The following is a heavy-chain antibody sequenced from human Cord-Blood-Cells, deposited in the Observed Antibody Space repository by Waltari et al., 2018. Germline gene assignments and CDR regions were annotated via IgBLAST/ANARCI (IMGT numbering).Heavy chain of an antibody. J-gene: IGHJ4*02. CDR1: GLLFISYA. CDR2: ISYDGSNK. V-gene: IGHV3-30-3*01. D-gene: IGHD6-19*01. Sequence: QVQLVEAGGGVGQPWRSLGRPGGAAGLLFISYATHWVRQAPGKGLEWVAVISYDGSNKYYADSVKGRFTISRDNSKNTLYLQMNSLRAEDTAVYYCARDDAVAGFDYWGQGTLVTVSS. CDR3: ARDDAVAGFDY.